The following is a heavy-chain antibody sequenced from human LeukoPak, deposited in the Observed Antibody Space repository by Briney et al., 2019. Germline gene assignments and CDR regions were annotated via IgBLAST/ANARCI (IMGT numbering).Heavy chain of an antibody. CDR2: IKQDGSEK. CDR3: AREWNEYSSSWYRGGNAFDI. CDR1: EFTFSDYS. V-gene: IGHV3-7*01. J-gene: IGHJ3*02. Sequence: PGGSLRLSCAASEFTFSDYSMNWVRQAPGKGLEWVANIKQDGSEKYYVDSVKGRFTISRDNAKNSLYLQMNSLRAEDTAVYYCAREWNEYSSSWYRGGNAFDIWGQGTMVTVSS. D-gene: IGHD6-13*01.